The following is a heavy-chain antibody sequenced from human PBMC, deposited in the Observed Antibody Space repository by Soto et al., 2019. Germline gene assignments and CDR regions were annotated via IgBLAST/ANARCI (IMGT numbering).Heavy chain of an antibody. D-gene: IGHD3-10*01. V-gene: IGHV3-43*01. J-gene: IGHJ6*02. CDR1: GFTFDDYT. CDR2: ISWDGGST. Sequence: GGSLRLSCAASGFTFDDYTMHWVRQAPGKGLEWVSLISWDGGSTYYADSVKGRFTISRDNSKNSLYLQMNSLRTEDTALYYCAKDIRFRRSTSPFMDVWGQGTTVTVSS. CDR3: AKDIRFRRSTSPFMDV.